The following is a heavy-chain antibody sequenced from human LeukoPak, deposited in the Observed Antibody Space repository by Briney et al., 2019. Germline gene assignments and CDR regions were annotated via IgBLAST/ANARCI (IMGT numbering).Heavy chain of an antibody. D-gene: IGHD3-3*01. V-gene: IGHV4-59*01. CDR2: IYYSGST. CDR1: GGSISSYY. CDR3: ARGFWSGYSKYYYYYGMDV. J-gene: IGHJ6*02. Sequence: PSETLSLTCTVSGGSISSYYWSWIRQPPGKGLEWLGYIYYSGSTNYNPSLKSRVTISVDTSKNQFSLKLSSVTAADTAVYYCARGFWSGYSKYYYYYGMDVWGQGTTVTVSS.